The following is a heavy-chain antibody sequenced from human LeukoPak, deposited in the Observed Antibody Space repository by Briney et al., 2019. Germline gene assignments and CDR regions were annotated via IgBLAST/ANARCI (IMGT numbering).Heavy chain of an antibody. CDR2: IYYSGST. D-gene: IGHD2-2*01. J-gene: IGHJ3*02. Sequence: SETLSLTCTVSGGSISSYYWSWIRQPPGKGLEWIGYIYYSGSTNYNPSLKSRVTISVDTSKNQFSLRLSSVTAADTAVYYCARDAHLSDQLLYDAFDIWGQGTMVTVSS. V-gene: IGHV4-59*01. CDR3: ARDAHLSDQLLYDAFDI. CDR1: GGSISSYY.